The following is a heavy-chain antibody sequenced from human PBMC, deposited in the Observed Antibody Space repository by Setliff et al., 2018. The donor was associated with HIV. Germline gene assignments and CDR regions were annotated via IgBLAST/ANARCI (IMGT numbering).Heavy chain of an antibody. J-gene: IGHJ4*02. D-gene: IGHD5-18*01. V-gene: IGHV3-7*03. CDR1: GFTSSSYW. Sequence: PGGSLRLSCAASGFTSSSYWMSWVRQAPGKGLEWVANIKQDGSEKYYVDSVKGRFTISRDNAKNSLYLQMNSLRAEDTAVYYCARDPGWIQTFDYWGQGTLVTVSS. CDR3: ARDPGWIQTFDY. CDR2: IKQDGSEK.